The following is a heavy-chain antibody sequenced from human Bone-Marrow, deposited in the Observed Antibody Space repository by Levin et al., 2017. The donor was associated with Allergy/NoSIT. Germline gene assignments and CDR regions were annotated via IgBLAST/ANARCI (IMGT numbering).Heavy chain of an antibody. D-gene: IGHD6-19*01. Sequence: GESLKISCAASGFTFSSYNMNWVRQAPGKGLEWVSSISFSSSYIYYVDSVKGRFTISRDSAKSSLYLQMDSLRAEDTAVYYCARDSSGWLYGMDVWGQGTTVTVSS. J-gene: IGHJ6*02. CDR3: ARDSSGWLYGMDV. V-gene: IGHV3-21*01. CDR1: GFTFSSYN. CDR2: ISFSSSYI.